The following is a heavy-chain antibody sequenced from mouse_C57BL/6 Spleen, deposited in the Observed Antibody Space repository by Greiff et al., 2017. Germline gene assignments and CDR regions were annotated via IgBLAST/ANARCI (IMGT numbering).Heavy chain of an antibody. J-gene: IGHJ4*01. V-gene: IGHV1-55*01. Sequence: VQLQQPGAELVKPGASVKLSCKASGYTFTSYWITWVKQRPGQGLEWIGDIYPGSGSTNYNEKFKSKATLTVDTSSSTAYMQLSSLTSEDSEVYFCARGGYYYALDYWGQGTTVTVSS. CDR1: GYTFTSYW. CDR3: ARGGYYYALDY. CDR2: IYPGSGST.